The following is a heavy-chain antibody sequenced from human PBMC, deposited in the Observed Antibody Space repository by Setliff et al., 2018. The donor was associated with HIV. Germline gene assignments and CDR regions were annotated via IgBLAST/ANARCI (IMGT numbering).Heavy chain of an antibody. CDR2: MYYSGST. CDR3: ARTPYSSSSDV. J-gene: IGHJ6*02. Sequence: SETLSLTCTVSNGSISSHYWSWIRQPPGKGLEWIGNMYYSGSTTNYNPSLKSRVTISVDTSKNQFSLKLSSVTAADTAVYYCARTPYSSSSDVWGQGTTVTVSS. D-gene: IGHD2-2*01. V-gene: IGHV4-59*11. CDR1: NGSISSHY.